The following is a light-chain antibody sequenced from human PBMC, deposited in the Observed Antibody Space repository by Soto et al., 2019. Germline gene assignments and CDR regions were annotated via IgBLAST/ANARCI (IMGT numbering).Light chain of an antibody. V-gene: IGLV1-40*01. CDR3: QSYDSSLSGSNVV. J-gene: IGLJ2*01. CDR2: GNS. Sequence: QPVLTQPPSVSGAPGQRVTISCTGSSSNIGAGYDVHWYQQLPGTAPKLLIYGNSNRPSGVPDRFSGSKSGTSASLAITGLQAEDEADSYCQSYDSSLSGSNVVFGGGTKLTVL. CDR1: SSNIGAGYD.